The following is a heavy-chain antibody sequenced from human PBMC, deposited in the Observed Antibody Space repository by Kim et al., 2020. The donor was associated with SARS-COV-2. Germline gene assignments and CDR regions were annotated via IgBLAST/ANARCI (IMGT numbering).Heavy chain of an antibody. CDR2: ISGSGGST. CDR1: GFTFSSFA. J-gene: IGHJ1*01. D-gene: IGHD2-15*01. CDR3: AKTGVQCCDGSCH. V-gene: IGHV3-23*01. Sequence: GGSLRLSCAASGFTFSSFAMSWVRQAPGKGLEWVSAISGSGGSTYYADSVKGRFTISRDNSKNTLYLQMNSLRAEDTAVYYCAKTGVQCCDGSCHWGQGTLVTVSS.